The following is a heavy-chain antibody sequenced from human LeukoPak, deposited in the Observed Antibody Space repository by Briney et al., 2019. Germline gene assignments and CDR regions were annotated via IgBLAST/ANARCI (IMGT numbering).Heavy chain of an antibody. V-gene: IGHV1-2*02. D-gene: IGHD3-10*01. CDR1: GYTFAAHH. Sequence: ASVKVSCKASGYTFAAHHIHWVRQPPGQGLEWMGWILPDGRDTKYSQKFQDRMTLTTDTSTNTAYMELNRLIPDDTAVYYCSGRYGPGPVWGQGTLISASP. J-gene: IGHJ4*02. CDR2: ILPDGRDT. CDR3: SGRYGPGPV.